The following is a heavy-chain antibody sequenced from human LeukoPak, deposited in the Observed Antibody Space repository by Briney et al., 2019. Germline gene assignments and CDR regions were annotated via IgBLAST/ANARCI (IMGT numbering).Heavy chain of an antibody. D-gene: IGHD3-22*01. V-gene: IGHV1-46*01. Sequence: ASVKVTCKASGYSFTSNYIHWVRQAPGQGLEWMGMIYPRDGSTSYAQKFQGRVTMTEDTSTDTAYMELSSLRSEDTAVYYCATALNIYYYDSSGLLPIWGQGTLVTVSS. CDR2: IYPRDGST. J-gene: IGHJ4*02. CDR3: ATALNIYYYDSSGLLPI. CDR1: GYSFTSNY.